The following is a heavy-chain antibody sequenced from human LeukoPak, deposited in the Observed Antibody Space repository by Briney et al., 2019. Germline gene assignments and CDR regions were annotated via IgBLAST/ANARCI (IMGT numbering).Heavy chain of an antibody. CDR1: GYTFTGYY. J-gene: IGHJ4*02. CDR3: ARTRDPHDY. V-gene: IGHV1-2*02. CDR2: IYPSSGGT. Sequence: ASVKVSCKASGYTFTGYYIHWVRQAPGQGLEWMGSIYPSSGGTNYAQKFQGRVAMTGDTSISTTYMELSRLRSDDTAVYYCARTRDPHDYWGQGTLVTVSS.